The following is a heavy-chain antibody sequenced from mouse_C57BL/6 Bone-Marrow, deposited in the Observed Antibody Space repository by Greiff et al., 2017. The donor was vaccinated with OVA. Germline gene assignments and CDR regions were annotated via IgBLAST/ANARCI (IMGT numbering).Heavy chain of an antibody. J-gene: IGHJ2*01. CDR1: GFSLSTFGMG. CDR3: ARIRDYSNYGVYYFDY. Sequence: QVTLKVSGPGILQPSQTLSLTCSFSGFSLSTFGMGVGWIRQPSWKGLEWLAHIWWDDDKYYNPALKSRLTISKDTSKNQVFLKIANVDTADTATYYCARIRDYSNYGVYYFDYWGQGTTLTVSS. D-gene: IGHD2-5*01. V-gene: IGHV8-8*01. CDR2: IWWDDDK.